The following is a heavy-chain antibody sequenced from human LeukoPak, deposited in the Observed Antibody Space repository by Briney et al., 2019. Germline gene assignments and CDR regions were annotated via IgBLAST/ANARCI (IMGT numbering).Heavy chain of an antibody. D-gene: IGHD6-19*01. V-gene: IGHV3-23*01. CDR1: GFTFSSNA. Sequence: GGSLRLSCGASGFTFSSNAMSWVRQAPGKGLEWVSAISGSDDNTYYADSVKGRFTISRDNSKNTLSLQMNSLRAEDTAVYYCAKHQYSSGWYLTYWGQGTLVTVSS. CDR2: ISGSDDNT. CDR3: AKHQYSSGWYLTY. J-gene: IGHJ4*02.